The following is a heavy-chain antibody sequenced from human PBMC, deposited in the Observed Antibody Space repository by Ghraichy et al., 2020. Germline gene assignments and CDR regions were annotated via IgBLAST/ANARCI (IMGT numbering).Heavy chain of an antibody. CDR2: IFSDGSGA. V-gene: IGHV3-74*01. CDR1: GFSFSNAW. CDR3: ARDVAYSFHH. Sequence: GGSLILSCAASGFSFSNAWMHWVRQAPGKGLVWVSRIFSDGSGAIYADSVRGRFTISRDNAKSTVYLQMDSLRDDDTAVYYCARDVAYSFHHWGQGTLVTVSS. J-gene: IGHJ1*01. D-gene: IGHD2-15*01.